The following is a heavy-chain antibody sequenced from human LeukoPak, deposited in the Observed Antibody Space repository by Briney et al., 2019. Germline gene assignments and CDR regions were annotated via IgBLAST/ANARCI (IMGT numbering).Heavy chain of an antibody. J-gene: IGHJ4*02. CDR3: VRAPLPEDYFDY. CDR1: SYSISSAYY. CDR2: IYHRGGT. V-gene: IGHV4-38-2*02. Sequence: PSETLSLTCTVSSYSISSAYYWGWIRQPPGKGLEWIGSIYHRGGTYCNPSLKSRVTISVDTSKNQFPLKLSSVTAADTAMYYCVRAPLPEDYFDYWGQGTLVTVSS. D-gene: IGHD2-21*02.